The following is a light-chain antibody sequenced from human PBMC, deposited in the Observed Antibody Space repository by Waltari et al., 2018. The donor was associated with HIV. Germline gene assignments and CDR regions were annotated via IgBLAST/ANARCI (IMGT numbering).Light chain of an antibody. J-gene: IGKJ4*01. CDR2: DAS. CDR3: QQRSNWPLT. Sequence: EIVLTHSPATLSLSPGERATLSCRASQRVSRYLAGYQHNPGQAPRLLIYDASNRATGSPARFSGSGSGTDCTRTISSLEAEDFAVYYCQQRSNWPLTFGRGTKVEMK. V-gene: IGKV3-11*01. CDR1: QRVSRY.